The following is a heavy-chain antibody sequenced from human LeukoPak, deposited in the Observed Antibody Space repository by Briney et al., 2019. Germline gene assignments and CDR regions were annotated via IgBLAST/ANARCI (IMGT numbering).Heavy chain of an antibody. CDR1: GFTFTSSA. D-gene: IGHD3-3*01. Sequence: SVKVSCKASGFTFTSSAVQWVRQARGQRLEWIGWVVVGSGNTNYAQKFQERVTITRDMSTSTAYMELSSLRSEDTAVYYCAAGAYDFWSGRVGRFDLWGQGTLVTVSS. V-gene: IGHV1-58*01. CDR2: VVVGSGNT. J-gene: IGHJ5*02. CDR3: AAGAYDFWSGRVGRFDL.